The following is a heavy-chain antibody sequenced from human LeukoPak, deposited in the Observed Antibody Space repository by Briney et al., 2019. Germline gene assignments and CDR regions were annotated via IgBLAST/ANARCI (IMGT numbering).Heavy chain of an antibody. J-gene: IGHJ4*02. D-gene: IGHD1-26*01. V-gene: IGHV4-59*01. Sequence: SETLSLTCTVAGGCISYDSCTWIRQRPGKGLDWIASTLDIGSITYNPSLRSRLTISVDTSKNQISLKLSSVTAADTAVYSCARAASGARYTASAKDRYYFDRWGQGTLVTVSS. CDR1: GGCISYDS. CDR3: ARAASGARYTASAKDRYYFDR. CDR2: TLDIGSI.